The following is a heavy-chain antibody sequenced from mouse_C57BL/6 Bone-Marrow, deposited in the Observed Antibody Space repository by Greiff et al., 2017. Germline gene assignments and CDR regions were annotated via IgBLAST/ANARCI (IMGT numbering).Heavy chain of an antibody. J-gene: IGHJ2*01. CDR1: GFSLTSYG. Sequence: VQLQQSGPGLVQPSQSLSITCTVSGFSLTSYGVHWVRQSPGKGLEWLGVIWSGGSTDYNAAFISRLSISKDNSKSQVFFKMNSLQADDTARYYCARLYYGSSPHFDYWGQGTTLTVSS. CDR3: ARLYYGSSPHFDY. D-gene: IGHD1-1*01. V-gene: IGHV2-2*01. CDR2: IWSGGST.